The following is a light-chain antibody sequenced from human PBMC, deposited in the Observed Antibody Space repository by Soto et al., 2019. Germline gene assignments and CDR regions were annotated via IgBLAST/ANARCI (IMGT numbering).Light chain of an antibody. Sequence: DIQMTQSPSTLSASVGDRVTITCRASQSISNWLAWYQQRPGKAPKLLIYKASILESGVPSRFSGSGSGTEFALTFSSLQPDDLATYYCQQFYDYCTFGQGTKVEIK. CDR1: QSISNW. J-gene: IGKJ1*01. V-gene: IGKV1-5*03. CDR3: QQFYDYCT. CDR2: KAS.